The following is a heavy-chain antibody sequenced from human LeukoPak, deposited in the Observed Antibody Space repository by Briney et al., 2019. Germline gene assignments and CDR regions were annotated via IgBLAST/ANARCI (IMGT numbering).Heavy chain of an antibody. Sequence: SETLSLTCTASGGSISSYYWSWIRQPPGKGLEWIGYIYYRGNTNYDPSLKCRDTIPIVTSENQFYLKLSSVTAADTAVYYCARATGYYYGSGSYFWFDPWGQGTLVTVSS. CDR1: GGSISSYY. CDR2: IYYRGNT. V-gene: IGHV4-59*01. D-gene: IGHD3-10*01. J-gene: IGHJ5*02. CDR3: ARATGYYYGSGSYFWFDP.